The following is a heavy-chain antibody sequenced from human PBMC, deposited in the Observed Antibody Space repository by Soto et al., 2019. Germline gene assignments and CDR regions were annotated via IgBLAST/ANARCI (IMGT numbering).Heavy chain of an antibody. J-gene: IGHJ4*02. CDR2: IDYSGNA. CDR3: ARGTYYYDRSGHPTPYYFDY. Sequence: PSETLSLTCTVSGGSISSSSYYWSWIRQPPGKGLEWIGSIDYSGNAYYNPSLKSRVTISVDTSKNQFSLKLNSVTAADTAVYYCARGTYYYDRSGHPTPYYFDYWGQGILVTVSS. V-gene: IGHV4-39*01. D-gene: IGHD3-22*01. CDR1: GGSISSSSYY.